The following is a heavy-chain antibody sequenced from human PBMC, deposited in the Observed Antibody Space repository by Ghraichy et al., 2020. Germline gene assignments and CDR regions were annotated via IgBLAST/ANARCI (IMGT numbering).Heavy chain of an antibody. D-gene: IGHD3-22*01. CDR2: IYYSGST. V-gene: IGHV4-39*01. Sequence: GSLRLSCTVSGGSISSSSYYWGWIRQPPGKGLEWIGSIYYSGSTYYNPSLKSRVTISVDTSKNQFSLKLSSVTAADTAVYYCARQPLGGYDSSGYPVWYDGMDVWGQGTTVTVSS. CDR3: ARQPLGGYDSSGYPVWYDGMDV. CDR1: GGSISSSSYY. J-gene: IGHJ6*02.